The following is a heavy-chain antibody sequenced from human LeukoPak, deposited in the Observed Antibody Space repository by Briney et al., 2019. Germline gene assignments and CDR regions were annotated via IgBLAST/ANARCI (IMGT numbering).Heavy chain of an antibody. V-gene: IGHV4-59*11. D-gene: IGHD3-9*01. Sequence: SEPLSLPCTVSGGSTRRHYGSWIRQTPEKGLGWIGCIYNSGSTRYNPSLMSRVTISEDPSKSQFSLRLNSVTAADTAVYFCARGSAGAIFYYGMDVWGQGTTVTVSS. CDR2: IYNSGST. CDR1: GGSTRRHY. CDR3: ARGSAGAIFYYGMDV. J-gene: IGHJ6*02.